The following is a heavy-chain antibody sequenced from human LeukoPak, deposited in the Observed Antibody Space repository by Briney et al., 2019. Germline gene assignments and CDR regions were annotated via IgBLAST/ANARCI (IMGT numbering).Heavy chain of an antibody. D-gene: IGHD1-26*01. V-gene: IGHV3-7*01. CDR3: ARGGPTVGTDY. CDR1: GFTFSDYW. CDR2: IKQDGSEK. Sequence: GGSLRLSCGVSGFTFSDYWMNWVRQAPGKGLEWVASIKQDGSEKTYVDSVKGRFTISRDNAKNSLYLQMSSLRAEDTAVYYCARGGPTVGTDYWGQGTLVTVSS. J-gene: IGHJ4*02.